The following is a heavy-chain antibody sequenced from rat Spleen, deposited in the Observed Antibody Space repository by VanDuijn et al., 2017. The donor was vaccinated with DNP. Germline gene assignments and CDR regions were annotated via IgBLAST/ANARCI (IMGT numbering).Heavy chain of an antibody. D-gene: IGHD1-11*01. CDR1: GFTFSDYY. V-gene: IGHV5-25*01. CDR3: ARPIRGY. J-gene: IGHJ2*01. Sequence: EVQLVESGGGLVQPGRSLKLSCAASGFTFSDYYMAWVRQAPKKGLEWVASITSSGGSTYYPDSVKGRFTISRDNAKSSLYLQMDSLRSEDTATYYCARPIRGYWGQGVMVTVSS. CDR2: ITSSGGST.